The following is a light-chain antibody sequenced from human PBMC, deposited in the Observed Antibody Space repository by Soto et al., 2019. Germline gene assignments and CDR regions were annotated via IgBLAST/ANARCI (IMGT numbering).Light chain of an antibody. Sequence: QSALTQPASVSGSPGQSITISCTGSNSDIGNYNYVSWYQHLPSKAPHLMIYDVGSRPSGVSSRLSGAKSGNTASLAISGLQAEDEAAYYCNAYREDHPRFYVFGTGTKVTVL. V-gene: IGLV2-14*03. CDR2: DVG. J-gene: IGLJ1*01. CDR3: NAYREDHPRFYV. CDR1: NSDIGNYNY.